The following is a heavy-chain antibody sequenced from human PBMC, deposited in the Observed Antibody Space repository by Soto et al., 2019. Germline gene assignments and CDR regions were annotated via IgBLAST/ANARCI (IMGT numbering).Heavy chain of an antibody. CDR2: INPSGGST. CDR1: GYTFTSYY. D-gene: IGHD2-15*01. V-gene: IGHV1-46*01. J-gene: IGHJ6*02. CDR3: ARERNGGKIWYYYYGMDV. Sequence: ASVKVSCKASGYTFTSYYMHWVRQAPGQGLEWMGIINPSGGSTSYAQKFQGRVTMTRDTSTSTVYMELSSLRSEDTAVYYCARERNGGKIWYYYYGMDVWGQGTTVTVSS.